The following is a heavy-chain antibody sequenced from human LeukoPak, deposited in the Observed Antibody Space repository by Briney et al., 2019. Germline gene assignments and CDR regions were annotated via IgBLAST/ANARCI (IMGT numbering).Heavy chain of an antibody. Sequence: ASVKVSCKASGYTFNAYYIHWVRQAPGQGLECMVCINPNSGGTNYAQKLQGRVTMTRDTSISTAYLQLSRLGSDDTAVYFCARAGGGYSSGWGAFDIWGQGTVVTVSS. CDR1: GYTFNAYY. CDR2: INPNSGGT. V-gene: IGHV1-2*02. D-gene: IGHD5-18*01. J-gene: IGHJ3*02. CDR3: ARAGGGYSSGWGAFDI.